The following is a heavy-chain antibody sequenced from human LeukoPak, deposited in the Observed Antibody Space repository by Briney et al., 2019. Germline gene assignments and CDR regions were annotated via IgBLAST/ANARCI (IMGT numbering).Heavy chain of an antibody. J-gene: IGHJ4*02. V-gene: IGHV3-48*04. Sequence: GGSLRLSCAASGFTFSSYSKSWVRQAPGKGLEWVSYISSSSSTIYYADSVKGRFTISRDNAKNSLYLQMNSLRAEDTAVYYCARGGYYDSSETFDYWGQGTLVTVSS. CDR3: ARGGYYDSSETFDY. CDR1: GFTFSSYS. D-gene: IGHD3-22*01. CDR2: ISSSSSTI.